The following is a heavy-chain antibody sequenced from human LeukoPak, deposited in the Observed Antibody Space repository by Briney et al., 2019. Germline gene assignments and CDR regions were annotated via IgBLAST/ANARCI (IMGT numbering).Heavy chain of an antibody. CDR3: ARSSSWIPHAFDI. CDR1: GGTFSSYA. CDR2: IIPIFGTA. Sequence: SVKVSCKASGGTFSSYAISWVRQAPGQGLEWMGGIIPIFGTANYAQKFQGRVTITADESTSTAYMELSSLRSEDTAEYYCARSSSWIPHAFDIWGQGTMVTVS. V-gene: IGHV1-69*13. D-gene: IGHD6-13*01. J-gene: IGHJ3*02.